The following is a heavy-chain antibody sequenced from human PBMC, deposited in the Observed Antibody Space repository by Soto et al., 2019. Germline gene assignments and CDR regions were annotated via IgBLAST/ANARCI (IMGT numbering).Heavy chain of an antibody. CDR2: IDPSDSYT. V-gene: IGHV5-10-1*01. CDR3: ARCLLRGGVRSPFDP. D-gene: IGHD3-16*01. Sequence: GESLKISCKGSGYSVTSYWISWVRQMPGKGLEWMGRIDPSDSYTNYSPSFQGHVTISADKSISTAYLQWSSMKASDTAMYYCARCLLRGGVRSPFDPWGQGTLVTVSS. J-gene: IGHJ5*02. CDR1: GYSVTSYW.